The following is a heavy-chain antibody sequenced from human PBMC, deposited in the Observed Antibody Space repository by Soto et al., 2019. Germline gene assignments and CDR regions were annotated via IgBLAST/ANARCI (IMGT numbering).Heavy chain of an antibody. Sequence: ASVKVSCKASGYTFTSYYMHWVRQAPGQGLEWMGIINPSGGSTSYAQKFQGRVTMTRDTSTGTVYMELSSLRSEDTAVYYCAAEWKLLTKTFDYWGQGTLVTVSS. J-gene: IGHJ4*02. CDR2: INPSGGST. V-gene: IGHV1-46*01. CDR1: GYTFTSYY. D-gene: IGHD1-26*01. CDR3: AAEWKLLTKTFDY.